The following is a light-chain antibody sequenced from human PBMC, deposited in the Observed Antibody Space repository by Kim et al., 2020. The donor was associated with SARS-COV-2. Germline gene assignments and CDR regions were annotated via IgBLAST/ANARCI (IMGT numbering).Light chain of an antibody. CDR1: QSVSSY. CDR3: QQRSNWPLLT. J-gene: IGKJ4*01. Sequence: EIVLTQSPATLSLSPGERATLSCRASQSVSSYLAWYQQKPGQAPRLLIYDASNRVTGIPARFSGSGSGTDFTLTISSLEPEDYAVYYCQQRSNWPLLTFGGGTKLEI. CDR2: DAS. V-gene: IGKV3-11*01.